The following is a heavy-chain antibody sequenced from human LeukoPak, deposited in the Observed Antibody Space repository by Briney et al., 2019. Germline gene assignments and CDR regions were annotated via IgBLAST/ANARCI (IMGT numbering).Heavy chain of an antibody. Sequence: SETLSLTCTVSGGSISSGSYYWSWIRQPAGKGLEWIGRIYTRGSTNYNPSLKSRVTISLDTSKKQFSLKLSSVTAADTAVYYCAGELEYYYMDVWGKGTTVTVSS. J-gene: IGHJ6*03. CDR2: IYTRGST. D-gene: IGHD1-1*01. V-gene: IGHV4-61*02. CDR1: GGSISSGSYY. CDR3: AGELEYYYMDV.